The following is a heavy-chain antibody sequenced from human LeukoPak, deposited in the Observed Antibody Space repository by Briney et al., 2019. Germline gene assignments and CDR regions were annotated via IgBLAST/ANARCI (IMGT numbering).Heavy chain of an antibody. V-gene: IGHV4-34*01. D-gene: IGHD6-13*01. CDR2: INHSGST. CDR3: ARAEKHRPTAALKS. J-gene: IGHJ5*02. Sequence: SETLSLTCAVYGGSFSGYYWSWIRQPPGKGLEWIGEINHSGSTNYNPSLKSRVTISVDTSKNRFSLKLSSVTAADTAVYYCARAEKHRPTAALKSWGQGTLVTVSS. CDR1: GGSFSGYY.